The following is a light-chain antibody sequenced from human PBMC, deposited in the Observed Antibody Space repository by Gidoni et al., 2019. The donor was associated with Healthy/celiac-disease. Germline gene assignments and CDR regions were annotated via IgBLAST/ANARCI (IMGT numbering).Light chain of an antibody. J-gene: IGKJ1*01. CDR1: QSVSSS. CDR3: RQHNNWPPWT. V-gene: IGKV3-15*01. CDR2: CAA. Sequence: VMTQSPATLSGSPGERATRSFRASQSVSSSFAWYQQKPPQAPSLLLHCAATRATSIPPGCSGGRSWTEFSLTISSLQSADVSVFYCRQHNNWPPWTFGQGTKVEIK.